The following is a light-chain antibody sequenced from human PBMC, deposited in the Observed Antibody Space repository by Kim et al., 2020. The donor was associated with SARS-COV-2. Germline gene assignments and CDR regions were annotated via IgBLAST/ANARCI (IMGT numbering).Light chain of an antibody. CDR3: QQYGSSPFT. V-gene: IGKV3-20*01. CDR1: QSVSSSY. J-gene: IGKJ4*01. CDR2: GAS. Sequence: EIVLTQSPGTLSLSPGERATLSCRASQSVSSSYLAWYQQKPGQAPTLLLYGASNRATGIPDKFSGSGSGTDFTLTISRLEPEDFAVYYCQQYGSSPFTFGGGTKVGIK.